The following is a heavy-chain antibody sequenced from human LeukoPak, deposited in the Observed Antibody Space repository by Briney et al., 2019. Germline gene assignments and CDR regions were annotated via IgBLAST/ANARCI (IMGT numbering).Heavy chain of an antibody. CDR2: INPSGGST. Sequence: GASVKVSCKASGYTFTSYYMHWVRQAPGQGLEWMGIINPSGGSTSYAQKFQGRVTMTRDTSTSTVYMELSSLRSEDTAVYYCASPNYYDSSGPLLFLFYGGQGPLVTVSS. CDR3: ASPNYYDSSGPLLFLFY. D-gene: IGHD3-22*01. J-gene: IGHJ4*02. CDR1: GYTFTSYY. V-gene: IGHV1-46*01.